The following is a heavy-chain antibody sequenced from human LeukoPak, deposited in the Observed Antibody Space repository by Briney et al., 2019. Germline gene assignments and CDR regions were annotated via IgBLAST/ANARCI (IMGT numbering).Heavy chain of an antibody. J-gene: IGHJ3*02. CDR1: GFTFSSYW. Sequence: QPGGSLRLSCAASGFTFSSYWMYWVRQAPGKGLVWVSRINSDARNTNYADSVQGRFTISRDNAKNTLYLQMNSLRVEDTAVYYCASGIGVGDSFDTWGQGTMVTVSS. D-gene: IGHD3-3*01. CDR3: ASGIGVGDSFDT. CDR2: INSDARNT. V-gene: IGHV3-74*01.